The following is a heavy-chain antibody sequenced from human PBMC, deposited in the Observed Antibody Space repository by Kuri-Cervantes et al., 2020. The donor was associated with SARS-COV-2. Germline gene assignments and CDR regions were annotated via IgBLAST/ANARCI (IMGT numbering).Heavy chain of an antibody. J-gene: IGHJ4*02. CDR1: GYTFTGYY. CDR3: ARVAFLGYCSSTSCYHFDY. CDR2: INPDSGGT. Sequence: ASVKVSCKAFGYTFTGYYMHWVRQAPGQGLEWMGWINPDSGGTNYAQKFQGRVTMTRDTSINTAYMELRSLRSDDTAVYYCARVAFLGYCSSTSCYHFDYWGQGTLVTVSS. D-gene: IGHD2-2*01. V-gene: IGHV1-2*02.